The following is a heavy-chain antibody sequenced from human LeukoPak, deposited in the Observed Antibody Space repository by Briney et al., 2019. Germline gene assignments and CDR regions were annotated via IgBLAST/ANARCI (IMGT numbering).Heavy chain of an antibody. CDR2: ISYGGVI. CDR1: GGSFTSYY. V-gene: IGHV4-34*01. J-gene: IGHJ4*02. CDR3: ATGARTMILDR. Sequence: SETLSLTCAVYGGSFTSYYWSWIRQPPGKGLEWIGEISYGGVINYNPPLKSRLIISVDTSKTQLSLKLSSVTAADTAVYYCATGARTMILDRWGQGTPVAVSS. D-gene: IGHD3-22*01.